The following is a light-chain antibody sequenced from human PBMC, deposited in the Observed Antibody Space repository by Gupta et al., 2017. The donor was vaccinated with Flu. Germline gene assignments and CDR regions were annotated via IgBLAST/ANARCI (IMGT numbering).Light chain of an antibody. CDR2: TTS. CDR1: SGAGTGGFL. J-gene: IGLJ3*02. CDR3: LLYSGGFWV. Sequence: GTVTLTCASSSGAGTGGFLPNWLQQKPGQARRTLIDTTSVKDSWTPARFAGSLLGGRATLTLSGVQPEDEDDYYCLLYSGGFWVFGGGTRLTVL. V-gene: IGLV7-43*01.